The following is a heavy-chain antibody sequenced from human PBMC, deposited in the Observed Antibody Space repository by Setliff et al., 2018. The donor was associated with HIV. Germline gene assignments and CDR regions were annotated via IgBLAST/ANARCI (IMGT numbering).Heavy chain of an antibody. V-gene: IGHV3-7*03. Sequence: GESLRLFCAASGFTFSSSWMAWVRQAPGKGLEWVAHINRDGDQKNYVDSVKGRFIISRDNAKNSVYLHMNSLRVEDTAVYYCARDDYLDGRWGQGTMVTVSS. J-gene: IGHJ4*02. CDR3: ARDDYLDGR. CDR1: GFTFSSSW. D-gene: IGHD4-17*01. CDR2: INRDGDQK.